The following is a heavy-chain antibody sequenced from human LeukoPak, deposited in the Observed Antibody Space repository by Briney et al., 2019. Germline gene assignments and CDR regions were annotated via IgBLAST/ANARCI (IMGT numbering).Heavy chain of an antibody. CDR1: GGSISSGGYY. D-gene: IGHD4-23*01. V-gene: IGHV4-39*01. Sequence: SQTLSLTCTVSGGSISSGGYYWSWIRQPPGKGLEWIGSIYYSGSTYYNPSLKSRVTISVDTSKNQFSLKLSSVTAADTAVYYCARLDLDYDGNGGAFDIWGQGTMVTVSS. J-gene: IGHJ3*02. CDR2: IYYSGST. CDR3: ARLDLDYDGNGGAFDI.